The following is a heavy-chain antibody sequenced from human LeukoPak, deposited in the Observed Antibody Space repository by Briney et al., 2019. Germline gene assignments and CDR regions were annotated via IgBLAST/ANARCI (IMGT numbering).Heavy chain of an antibody. V-gene: IGHV3-21*01. CDR2: ISSTSIYI. Sequence: PGGSLRLSCAASGFTFSIYSMSWVRQAPGKGLEWVSSISSTSIYIYYADSVRGRFTISRDNAENSLYLQINSLGVEDTAVYSCARVAAGAEANTLHYHYMDVWGKGTTVTVSS. CDR1: GFTFSIYS. D-gene: IGHD6-13*01. CDR3: ARVAAGAEANTLHYHYMDV. J-gene: IGHJ6*03.